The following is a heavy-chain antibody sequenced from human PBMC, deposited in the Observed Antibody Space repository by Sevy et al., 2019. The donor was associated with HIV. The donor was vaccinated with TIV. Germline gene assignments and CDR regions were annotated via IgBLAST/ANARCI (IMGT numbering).Heavy chain of an antibody. J-gene: IGHJ1*01. D-gene: IGHD2-15*01. CDR3: AKSPVVVVAAAPFQH. CDR2: ISGSGGST. V-gene: IGHV3-23*01. Sequence: GGSLRLSCAASGFTFSSYAMSWVRQAPGKGLEWVSAISGSGGSTYYADSVKGRFTISRDNSKNTLYLQMNSLRAEDTAVYYCAKSPVVVVAAAPFQHWDQGTLVTVSS. CDR1: GFTFSSYA.